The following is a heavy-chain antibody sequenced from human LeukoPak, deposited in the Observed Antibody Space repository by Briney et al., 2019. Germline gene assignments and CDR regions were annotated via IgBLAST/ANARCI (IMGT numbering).Heavy chain of an antibody. D-gene: IGHD2-2*01. CDR1: GFNFTNYA. CDR3: AKGDCSSTSCSLFDY. Sequence: GGSLRLSCAASGFNFTNYALTWVRQTPGKGLECVSAISGDGVSPYYADSVKGRFTISRDNSKNTLYLQMNSLRAEDTAVYYSAKGDCSSTSCSLFDYWGQGTLVTVSS. V-gene: IGHV3-23*01. CDR2: ISGDGVSP. J-gene: IGHJ4*02.